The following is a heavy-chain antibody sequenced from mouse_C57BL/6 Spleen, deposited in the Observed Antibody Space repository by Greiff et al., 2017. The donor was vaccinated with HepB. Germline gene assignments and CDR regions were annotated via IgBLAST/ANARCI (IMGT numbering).Heavy chain of an antibody. V-gene: IGHV14-4*01. Sequence: EVQLQESGAELVRPGASVKLSCTASGFNIKDDYMHWVKQRPEQGLEWIGWIDPENGDTEYASKFQGKATITADTSSNTAYLQLSSLTSEDTAVYYCTTGAFITTVVASRYFDVWGTGTTVTVSS. CDR3: TTGAFITTVVASRYFDV. CDR2: IDPENGDT. CDR1: GFNIKDDY. J-gene: IGHJ1*03. D-gene: IGHD1-1*01.